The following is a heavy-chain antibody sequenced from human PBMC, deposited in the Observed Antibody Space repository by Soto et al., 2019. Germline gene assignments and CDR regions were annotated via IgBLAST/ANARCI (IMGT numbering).Heavy chain of an antibody. D-gene: IGHD2-8*01. V-gene: IGHV1-69*05. CDR3: ARDLGLCGHDK. Sequence: QVQLVQSGAEMRKPGSSVKVTCKASGGTFSSNSISWVRLAPGQGLEWMGGVIPTIGTAKYAQKFQGRLTITTDESTSTSDMGLRSLTAEDTAFYEWARDLGLCGHDKWGQGTLVSVSS. CDR1: GGTFSSNS. CDR2: VIPTIGTA. J-gene: IGHJ4*02.